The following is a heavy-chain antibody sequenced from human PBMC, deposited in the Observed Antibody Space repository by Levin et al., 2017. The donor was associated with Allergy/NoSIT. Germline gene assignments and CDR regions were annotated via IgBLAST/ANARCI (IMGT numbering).Heavy chain of an antibody. CDR1: GGSISSGDYY. J-gene: IGHJ4*02. Sequence: PSETLSLTCTVSGGSISSGDYYWSWIRQPPGKGLEWIGYIYYSGSTYYNPSLKSRVTISVDTSKNQFSLKLSSVTAADTAVYYCARVDGYSYGYGRVFDYWGQGTLVTVSS. CDR2: IYYSGST. CDR3: ARVDGYSYGYGRVFDY. V-gene: IGHV4-30-4*01. D-gene: IGHD5-18*01.